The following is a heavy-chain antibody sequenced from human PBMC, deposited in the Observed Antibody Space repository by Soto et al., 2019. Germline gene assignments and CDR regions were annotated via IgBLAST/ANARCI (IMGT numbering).Heavy chain of an antibody. CDR2: IWYDASNK. J-gene: IGHJ4*02. V-gene: IGHV3-33*01. Sequence: VQLVESGGGVVQPGRSLRLSCAASGFTFRTYGMYWVRQAPGKGLEWVAVIWYDASNKYYADSVKGRFTIFRDNSENTLYLQMNSLRAEDTAVYYCARGRVDGGELDLWGQGTLVTVSS. CDR1: GFTFRTYG. CDR3: ARGRVDGGELDL. D-gene: IGHD1-26*01.